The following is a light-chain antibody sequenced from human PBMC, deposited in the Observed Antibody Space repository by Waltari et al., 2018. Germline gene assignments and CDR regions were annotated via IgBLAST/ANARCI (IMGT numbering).Light chain of an antibody. CDR3: QAWDSNTYV. CDR2: QDS. Sequence: SYELTQPPSVSVSPGQTASITCSGDKLGDTYACWYQQKPGQSPLLVIYQDSKRPSGIPERFSGSNSGNTATLTISGTQAMDEADYYCQAWDSNTYVSGTGTKVTVL. V-gene: IGLV3-1*01. J-gene: IGLJ1*01. CDR1: KLGDTY.